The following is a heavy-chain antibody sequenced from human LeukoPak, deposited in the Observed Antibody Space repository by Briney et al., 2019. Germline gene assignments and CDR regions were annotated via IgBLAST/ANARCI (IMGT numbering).Heavy chain of an antibody. CDR1: GFTSTSYA. Sequence: PGGSLRLSCAASGFTSTSYAMSWVRHAPGKGLEWVSAISGSGGSTYYADSVKGRFTISRDNYKNTLYLQMNSLRAEDTAVYYCAKDHYDILTGYYNPLDYWGQGTLVTVSS. CDR2: ISGSGGST. V-gene: IGHV3-23*01. D-gene: IGHD3-9*01. J-gene: IGHJ4*02. CDR3: AKDHYDILTGYYNPLDY.